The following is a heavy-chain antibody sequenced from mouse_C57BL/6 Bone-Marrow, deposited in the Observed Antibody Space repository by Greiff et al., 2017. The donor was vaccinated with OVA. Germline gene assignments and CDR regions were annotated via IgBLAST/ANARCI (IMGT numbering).Heavy chain of an antibody. V-gene: IGHV5-12*01. CDR3: ARQDYGSSYVFAY. CDR1: GFTFSDYY. D-gene: IGHD1-1*01. CDR2: ISNGGGST. Sequence: EVQVVESGGGLVQPGGSLKLSCAASGFTFSDYYMYWVRQTPEKRLEWVAYISNGGGSTYYPDTVKGRFTISRDNAKNTLYLQMSRLKSEDTAMYYCARQDYGSSYVFAYWGQGTLVTVSA. J-gene: IGHJ3*01.